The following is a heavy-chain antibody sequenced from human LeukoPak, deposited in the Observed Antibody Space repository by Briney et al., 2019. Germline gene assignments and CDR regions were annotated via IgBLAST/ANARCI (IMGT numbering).Heavy chain of an antibody. V-gene: IGHV4-4*08. Sequence: SETLSLTCTVSGGSINGYYWNWVRQPPGKALEWIGFIYSSGTTNYNPSLKSRVTISLDTSNKQFSLRLTSVPASVTSGTYRGRFGSRGYFAIDYWGQGTLVTVAS. CDR3: GRFGSRGYFAIDY. J-gene: IGHJ4*02. CDR2: IYSSGTT. CDR1: GGSINGYY. D-gene: IGHD3-22*01.